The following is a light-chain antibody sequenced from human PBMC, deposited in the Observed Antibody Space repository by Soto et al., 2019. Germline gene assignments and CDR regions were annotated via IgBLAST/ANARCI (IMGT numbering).Light chain of an antibody. V-gene: IGLV2-8*01. CDR3: NSYAGSTNV. Sequence: QSVLTQPPSASGSPGQSVTISCTGTSSDVGGYNYVSWYQQHPGKAPKLMIYEVSQRPSGVPDRFSGSKSGNTASLTVSGLQAEDEADYYFNSYAGSTNVFGTGTKVTVL. J-gene: IGLJ1*01. CDR2: EVS. CDR1: SSDVGGYNY.